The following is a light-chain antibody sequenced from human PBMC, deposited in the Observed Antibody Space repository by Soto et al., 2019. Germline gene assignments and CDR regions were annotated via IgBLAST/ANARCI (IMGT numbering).Light chain of an antibody. Sequence: EIVLKQSTDTLSLSPRERATLSCRARQSVSTSYLAWYQQKRGPAXRPPIYGASSRATGIPDRFSAIRSGTAVTLTLGRLEPEDGAVYYGQQYGRSPLTFGGGTKVDI. CDR2: GAS. J-gene: IGKJ4*01. CDR1: QSVSTSY. CDR3: QQYGRSPLT. V-gene: IGKV3-20*01.